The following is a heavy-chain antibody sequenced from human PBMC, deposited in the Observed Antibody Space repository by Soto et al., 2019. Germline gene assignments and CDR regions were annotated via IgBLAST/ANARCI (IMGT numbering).Heavy chain of an antibody. CDR2: IYYSGST. V-gene: IGHV4-59*01. J-gene: IGHJ3*02. CDR1: GGSISSYY. Sequence: QVQLQESGPGLVKPSETLSLTCTVSGGSISSYYWSWIRQPPGKGLEWIGYIYYSGSTNYNPSLKSRVTLSVDTSKNQFSLKLSSVTAADTAVYYCARENGGEMATIPTRTFDIWGQGTMVTVSS. D-gene: IGHD3-16*01. CDR3: ARENGGEMATIPTRTFDI.